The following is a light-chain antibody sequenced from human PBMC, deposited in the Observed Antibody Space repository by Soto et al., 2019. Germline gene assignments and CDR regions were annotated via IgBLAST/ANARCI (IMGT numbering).Light chain of an antibody. J-gene: IGKJ1*01. V-gene: IGKV3-20*01. Sequence: IVFTPSAGTLTLSPDERDTFSFRASQSVSNNYLAWYQQNPGQAPRLLIYGASNRATGIPDRFSGSGSGTDFTLTISRLEPEDFAVYYCLQYGSSGTFGQGSKVDI. CDR1: QSVSNNY. CDR2: GAS. CDR3: LQYGSSGT.